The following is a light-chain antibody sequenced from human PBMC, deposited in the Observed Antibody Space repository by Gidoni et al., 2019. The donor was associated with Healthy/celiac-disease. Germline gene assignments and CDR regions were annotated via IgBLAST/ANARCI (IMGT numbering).Light chain of an antibody. CDR1: QRISSY. J-gene: IGKJ4*01. Sequence: EIVLTQSPATLSSSPGERATLSCRASQRISSYLAWYQQKPGKAPRLLIYDASTMATGIPARFSGSGSGTDFTLTISSLEPEDFAVYYCQQRSNWALTFGGGTKVEIK. CDR2: DAS. CDR3: QQRSNWALT. V-gene: IGKV3-11*01.